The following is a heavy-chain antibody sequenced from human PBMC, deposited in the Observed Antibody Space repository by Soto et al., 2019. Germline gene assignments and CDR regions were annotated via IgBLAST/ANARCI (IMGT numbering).Heavy chain of an antibody. D-gene: IGHD3-3*01. CDR1: GFTFSSYG. J-gene: IGHJ4*02. V-gene: IGHV3-33*01. Sequence: GGSLRLSCAASGFTFSSYGMHWVRQAPGKGLEWVAVIWYDGSNKYYADSVKGRFTISRDNSKNTLYLQMNSLRAEDTAVYYCARAQYYDFWTYYFDYWGQGTLVTVSS. CDR3: ARAQYYDFWTYYFDY. CDR2: IWYDGSNK.